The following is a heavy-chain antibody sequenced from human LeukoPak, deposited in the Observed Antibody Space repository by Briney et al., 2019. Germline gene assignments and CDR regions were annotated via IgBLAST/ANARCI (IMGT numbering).Heavy chain of an antibody. CDR1: GGSISSYY. CDR2: IYYSGST. V-gene: IGHV4-59*08. Sequence: PSETLSLTCTVSGGSISSYYWSWIRQPPGKGLEWIGYIYYSGSTNYNPSLKSRVTISVDTSKNQFSLKLSSVTAADTAVYYCVGISLALSDYWGQGTLVTVSS. J-gene: IGHJ4*02. D-gene: IGHD3-16*02. CDR3: VGISLALSDY.